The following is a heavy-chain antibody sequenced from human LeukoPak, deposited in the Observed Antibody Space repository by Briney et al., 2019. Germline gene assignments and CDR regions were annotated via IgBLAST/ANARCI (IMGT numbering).Heavy chain of an antibody. CDR1: GGSISSGGYS. CDR2: IYHSGST. J-gene: IGHJ4*02. D-gene: IGHD3-9*01. V-gene: IGHV4-30-2*01. Sequence: PSETLSLTCAVSGGSISSGGYSWSWIRQPPGKGLEWIGYIYHSGSTNYNPSLKSRVTISVDTSKNQFSLKLSSVTAADTAVYYCARGPAPETGYGASPDWGSLGSYYYDYWGQGTLVTVSS. CDR3: ARGPAPETGYGASPDWGSLGSYYYDY.